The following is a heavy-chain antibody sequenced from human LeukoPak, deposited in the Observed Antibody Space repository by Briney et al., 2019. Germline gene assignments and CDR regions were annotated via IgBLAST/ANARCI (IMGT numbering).Heavy chain of an antibody. CDR3: AKDILHYGSGRLGAFDI. CDR2: ISGGGGST. J-gene: IGHJ3*02. D-gene: IGHD3-10*01. V-gene: IGHV3-23*01. Sequence: TGGSLRLSCAASGFTFSSYAMSWVRQAPGKGLEWVSAISGGGGSTYYADSVRGRFTISRDNSKNTLYLQMNSLRAEDTALYYCAKDILHYGSGRLGAFDIWGQGTMVTVSS. CDR1: GFTFSSYA.